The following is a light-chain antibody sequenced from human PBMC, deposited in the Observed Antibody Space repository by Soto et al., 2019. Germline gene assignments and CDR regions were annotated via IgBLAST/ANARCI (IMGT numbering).Light chain of an antibody. CDR3: QQYGSSPPYT. CDR1: QSVSSSY. J-gene: IGKJ2*01. Sequence: EIVLTQSPGTLSLSPGERATLSCRASQSVSSSYLAWYQQKPGQAPRLLIYGASSRATGLPDRFSGSGSGTDFSLTISRLEPEDVSVYYCQQYGSSPPYTFGQGTQLEIK. V-gene: IGKV3-20*01. CDR2: GAS.